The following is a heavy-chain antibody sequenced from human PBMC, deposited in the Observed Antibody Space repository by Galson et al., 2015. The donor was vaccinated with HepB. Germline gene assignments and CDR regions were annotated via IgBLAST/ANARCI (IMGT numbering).Heavy chain of an antibody. V-gene: IGHV3-21*01. D-gene: IGHD6-19*01. CDR1: GFTFSSYS. CDR3: ARDRGGEQWLVPAVADY. J-gene: IGHJ4*02. Sequence: SLRLSCAASGFTFSSYSMNWVRQAPGKGLEWVSSISSSSSYIYYADSVKGRFTISRDNAKNSLYLQMNSLRAEDTAVYYCARDRGGEQWLVPAVADYWGQGTLVTVSS. CDR2: ISSSSSYI.